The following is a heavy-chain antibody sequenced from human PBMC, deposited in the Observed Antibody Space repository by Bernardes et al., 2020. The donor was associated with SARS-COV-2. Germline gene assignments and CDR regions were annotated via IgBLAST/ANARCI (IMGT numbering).Heavy chain of an antibody. CDR1: SGSFSGYY. D-gene: IGHD2-15*01. V-gene: IGHV4-34*01. CDR3: ARGSAAVVSHFMLLFANWYFDL. J-gene: IGHJ2*01. CDR2: INDSGST. Sequence: SETLSLTCAVYSGSFSGYYWSWIRQTPGKGLEWIGEINDSGSTKYNPAPKRRVTISVDPSKNQFSLKLNSVTAADTAVYYCARGSAAVVSHFMLLFANWYFDLWGRGTLVTVSS.